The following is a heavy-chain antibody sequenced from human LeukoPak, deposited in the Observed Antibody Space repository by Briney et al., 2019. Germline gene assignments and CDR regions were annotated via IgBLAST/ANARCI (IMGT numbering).Heavy chain of an antibody. V-gene: IGHV3-66*01. CDR2: IYSGGRT. D-gene: IGHD1-14*01. CDR3: ARVVYLRPFDY. CDR1: GFTVSSNY. J-gene: IGHJ4*02. Sequence: PGGSLRLSCAASGFTVSSNYMSWFRQAPGKGLEWVSVIYSGGRTYYADSVKDRFTISRDNFKNSLYLQMNSLRAEDTAVYYCARVVYLRPFDYWGQGTLVTVS.